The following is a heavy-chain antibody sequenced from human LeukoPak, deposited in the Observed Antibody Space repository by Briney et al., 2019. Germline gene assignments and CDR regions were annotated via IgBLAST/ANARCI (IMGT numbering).Heavy chain of an antibody. CDR2: FDPEDGET. CDR3: ARSPRWGVVVAAISIDY. CDR1: GYTLTELS. D-gene: IGHD2-15*01. V-gene: IGHV1-24*01. Sequence: GASVKVSCKVSGYTLTELSMHWVRQAPGKGLEWMGGFDPEDGETIYAQKFQGRVTMTEDTSTSTAYMELRSLRSDDTAVYYCARSPRWGVVVAAISIDYWGQGTLVTVSS. J-gene: IGHJ4*02.